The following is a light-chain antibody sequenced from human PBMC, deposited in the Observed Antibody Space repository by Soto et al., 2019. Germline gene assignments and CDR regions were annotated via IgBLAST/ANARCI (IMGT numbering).Light chain of an antibody. CDR1: QSVSSY. CDR3: QQRSNWPPT. V-gene: IGKV3-11*01. CDR2: DAS. J-gene: IGKJ1*01. Sequence: EIVLTQSPATLSLSPWERATLSCRASQSVSSYLAWYQQKPGQAPTLLIYDASNRATGIPARFSGSGAGTDFTLTISSLEPEDFAVYYCQQRSNWPPTFGQGTKVDIK.